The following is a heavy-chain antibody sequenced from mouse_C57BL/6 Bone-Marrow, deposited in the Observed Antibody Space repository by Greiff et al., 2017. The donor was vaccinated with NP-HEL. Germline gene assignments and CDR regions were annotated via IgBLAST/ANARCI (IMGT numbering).Heavy chain of an antibody. Sequence: DVHLVESGGGLVQPGGSLKLSCAASGFTFSDYYMYWVRQTPEKRLEWVAYISNGGGSTYYPDTVKGRFTISRDNAKNTLYLQMSRLKSEDTAMYYCARRDIITTVVDYWGQGTTLTVSS. J-gene: IGHJ2*01. D-gene: IGHD1-1*01. CDR2: ISNGGGST. CDR3: ARRDIITTVVDY. CDR1: GFTFSDYY. V-gene: IGHV5-12*01.